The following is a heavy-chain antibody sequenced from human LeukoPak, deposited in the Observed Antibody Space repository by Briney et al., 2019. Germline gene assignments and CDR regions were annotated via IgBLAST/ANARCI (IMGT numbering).Heavy chain of an antibody. D-gene: IGHD3-3*01. CDR2: IYHSGST. V-gene: IGHV4-38-2*02. J-gene: IGHJ5*02. CDR1: GYSISSGYY. Sequence: SEXXXXTCTVSGYSISSGYYWGWIRQPPGKGLEWIGSIYHSGSTYYNPSLKSRVTISVDTSKNQFSLKLSSVTAADTAVYYCARGDFWSGYGWFDPWGQGTLVTVSS. CDR3: ARGDFWSGYGWFDP.